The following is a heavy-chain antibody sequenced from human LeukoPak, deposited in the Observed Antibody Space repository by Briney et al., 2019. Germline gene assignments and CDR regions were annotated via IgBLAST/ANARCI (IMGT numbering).Heavy chain of an antibody. Sequence: QAGGSLRLSCAASGFTFSSYWMHWVRQAPGKGLVWVSRINSDGSSTSYADSVKGRFTISRDNAKNTLYLQMNSLRAEDTAVYYCARDASYSSGWYPTYYYYYGMDVWGQGTTVTVSS. CDR2: INSDGSST. CDR1: GFTFSSYW. J-gene: IGHJ6*02. V-gene: IGHV3-74*01. CDR3: ARDASYSSGWYPTYYYYYGMDV. D-gene: IGHD6-19*01.